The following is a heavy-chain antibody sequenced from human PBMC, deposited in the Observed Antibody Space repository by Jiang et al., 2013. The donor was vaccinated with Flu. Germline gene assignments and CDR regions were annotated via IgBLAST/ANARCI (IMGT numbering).Heavy chain of an antibody. Sequence: GGSLRLSCAASGFSSSTYTMNWVRQAPGKGLEWVSSISSSSSYIYYADSLKGRFTISRDNAKNSLYLQMNSLRVEDTAVYYCARDAVANYYFDYWGQGTLVTVSS. CDR3: ARDAVANYYFDY. D-gene: IGHD6-19*01. CDR2: ISSSSSYI. V-gene: IGHV3-21*01. J-gene: IGHJ4*02. CDR1: GFSSSTYT.